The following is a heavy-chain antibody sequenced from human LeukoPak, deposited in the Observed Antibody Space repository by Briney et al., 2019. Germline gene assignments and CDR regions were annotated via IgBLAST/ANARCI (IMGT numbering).Heavy chain of an antibody. D-gene: IGHD1-1*01. CDR1: GFTFSSFG. J-gene: IGHJ4*02. CDR2: IRNDGSIK. V-gene: IGHV3-30*02. Sequence: GGSLRLSCAASGFTFSSFGMHWVRQAPGKGLEWVAFIRNDGSIKYYADSVQGRFTISRDNSKNTLYLQMNSLRPEDTAVYYCAKGGRTWDYWGQGTLVTVSS. CDR3: AKGGRTWDY.